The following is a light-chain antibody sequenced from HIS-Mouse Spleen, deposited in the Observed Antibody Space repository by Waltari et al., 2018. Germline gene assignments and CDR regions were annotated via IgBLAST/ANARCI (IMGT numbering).Light chain of an antibody. CDR1: QSNSIY. Sequence: DIQITQSPSSLSASVGDSVTITCRASQSNSIYLNWYQQKPGKAPKLLIYAASTLQSGVPSRFSGSGSGTDFTLTISSLQPEDFATYYCQQSYSTPFNFGPGTKVDIK. CDR2: AAS. V-gene: IGKV1-39*01. J-gene: IGKJ3*01. CDR3: QQSYSTPFN.